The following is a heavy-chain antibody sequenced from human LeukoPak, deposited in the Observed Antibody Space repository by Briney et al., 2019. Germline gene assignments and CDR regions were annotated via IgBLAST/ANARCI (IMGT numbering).Heavy chain of an antibody. CDR3: ARFVIEMATIGLDY. V-gene: IGHV3-30-3*01. D-gene: IGHD5-24*01. J-gene: IGHJ4*02. CDR2: ISYDGSNK. Sequence: GGSLGLSCAASGFTFSSYAMHWVRQAPGKGLEWVAVISYDGSNKYYADSVKGRFTISRDNSKNTLYLQMNSLRAEDTAVYYCARFVIEMATIGLDYWGQGTLVTVSS. CDR1: GFTFSSYA.